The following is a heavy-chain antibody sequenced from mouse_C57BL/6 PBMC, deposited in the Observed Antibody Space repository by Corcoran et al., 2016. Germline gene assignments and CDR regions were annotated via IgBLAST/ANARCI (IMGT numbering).Heavy chain of an antibody. CDR2: IYPGSGNT. CDR3: ARGGNYEVYFDY. V-gene: IGHV1-76*01. CDR1: GYTFTDYY. Sequence: QVQLKQSGAELVRPGASVKLSCKASGYTFTDYYINWVKQRPGQALEWIARIYPGSGNTYYNEKFKGKATLTAEKSSSTAYMQLSSLTSEDSAGYFCARGGNYEVYFDYWGQGTTLTVSS. J-gene: IGHJ2*01. D-gene: IGHD2-1*01.